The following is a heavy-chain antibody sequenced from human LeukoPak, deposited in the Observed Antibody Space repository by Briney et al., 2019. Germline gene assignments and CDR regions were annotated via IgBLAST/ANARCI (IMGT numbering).Heavy chain of an antibody. CDR1: GFTFSSYA. D-gene: IGHD2-2*01. V-gene: IGHV3-30-3*01. CDR2: ISYDGSKK. CDR3: ARDHQVPELPAALDY. J-gene: IGHJ4*02. Sequence: GGSLRLSCAASGFTFSSYAMHWVRQAPGKGLEWVAVISYDGSKKYYADSVKDRFTISRDNSKNTLYLQMNSLRAEDTAVYYCARDHQVPELPAALDYWGQGTLVTVSS.